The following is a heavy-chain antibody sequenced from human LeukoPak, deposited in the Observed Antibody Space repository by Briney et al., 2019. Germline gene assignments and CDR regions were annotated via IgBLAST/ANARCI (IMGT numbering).Heavy chain of an antibody. Sequence: AGGSLRLSCAGSGFIFSGYWMNWVRQAPGKGLEWVSYISSSRSTIYYADSVKGRFTISRDNAKNSLYLQMNSLRAEDTAVYYCAPGRGYYSYDAFDIWGQGTMVTVSS. CDR3: APGRGYYSYDAFDI. CDR1: GFIFSGYW. CDR2: ISSSRSTI. V-gene: IGHV3-48*01. D-gene: IGHD3-3*01. J-gene: IGHJ3*02.